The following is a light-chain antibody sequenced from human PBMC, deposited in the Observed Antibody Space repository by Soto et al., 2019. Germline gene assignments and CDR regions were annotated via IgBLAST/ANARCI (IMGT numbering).Light chain of an antibody. J-gene: IGKJ1*01. CDR3: KHYNSYSEA. V-gene: IGKV1-5*03. CDR2: KAS. CDR1: QAISSW. Sequence: DIQMTQSPSTLSGSVGDRVTITCRASQAISSWLAWYQQKPGKAPKLLIYKASTLKSGVPSRFSGSGSWTEFTLTISSLQPDDFATYYCKHYNSYSEAFGQGTMVELK.